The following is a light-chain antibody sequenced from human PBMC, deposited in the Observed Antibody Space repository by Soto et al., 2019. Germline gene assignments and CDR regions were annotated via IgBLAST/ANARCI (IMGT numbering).Light chain of an antibody. CDR2: DVS. V-gene: IGLV2-14*01. CDR1: RSDVGGNNC. Sequence: QSVLTQRASVSGSPGQLITFSWPGTRSDVGGNNCVSWYQQHPGKAPKLMIYDVSTRPSGVSNRFSGSKSGNTASLNISGLQAEDEADYFCSSYTSTSTLFVFGTETRITVL. J-gene: IGLJ1*01. CDR3: SSYTSTSTLFV.